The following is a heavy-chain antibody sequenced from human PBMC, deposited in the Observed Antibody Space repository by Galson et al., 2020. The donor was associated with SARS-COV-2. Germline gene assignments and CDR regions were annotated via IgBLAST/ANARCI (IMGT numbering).Heavy chain of an antibody. V-gene: IGHV3-66*01. CDR2: IYSGGSK. CDR1: GFTVSSNY. Sequence: GESLKISCAAPGFTVSSNYMSLVRPAPGKGLEWVPVIYSGGSKYYADSVKGRFTISRDNSKNTLYLQMSNLRGEDTAVYYCARGQGYSYGYGGDFWGQGTLVTVSS. J-gene: IGHJ4*02. D-gene: IGHD5-18*01. CDR3: ARGQGYSYGYGGDF.